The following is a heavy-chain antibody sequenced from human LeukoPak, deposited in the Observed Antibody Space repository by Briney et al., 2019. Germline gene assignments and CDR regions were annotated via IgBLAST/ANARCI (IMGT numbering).Heavy chain of an antibody. CDR3: AKARIAVAGGDDY. CDR1: GFTFSSYG. D-gene: IGHD6-19*01. V-gene: IGHV3-33*06. J-gene: IGHJ4*02. CDR2: IWYDGSNK. Sequence: GGSLRLSCAASGFTFSSYGMHWVRQAPGKGLEWVAVIWYDGSNKYYADSVKGRFTISRDNSKNTLYLQMNSLRAEDTAVYYCAKARIAVAGGDDYWGQGTLVTVSS.